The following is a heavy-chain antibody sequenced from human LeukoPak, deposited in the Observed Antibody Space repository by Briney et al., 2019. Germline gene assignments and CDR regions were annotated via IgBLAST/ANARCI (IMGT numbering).Heavy chain of an antibody. J-gene: IGHJ4*02. CDR3: AKNGFSNPFDY. CDR2: ISGTGGST. CDR1: GFTFNGYN. V-gene: IGHV3-23*01. D-gene: IGHD1-14*01. Sequence: PGGSLRLSCAASGFTFNGYNMSWVRQAPGKGLEWVSTISGTGGSTYYADSVKGRFTISRDNSKNTLYLQMNSLRAEDTGVYYCAKNGFSNPFDYWGQGTLVTVSS.